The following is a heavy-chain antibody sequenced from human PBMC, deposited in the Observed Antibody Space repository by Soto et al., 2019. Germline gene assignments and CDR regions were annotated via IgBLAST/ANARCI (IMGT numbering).Heavy chain of an antibody. CDR3: ARDLRFGECNYYYDGKDV. D-gene: IGHD3-10*01. CDR2: IYYSGST. Sequence: LSLTCTVSGGSISSGDYYWSWIRQPPGKGLEWIGYIYYSGSTYYNPSLKSRVTISVDTSKNQFSLKLSSVTAADTAVYYCARDLRFGECNYYYDGKDVWGQGTTVTVSS. CDR1: GGSISSGDYY. J-gene: IGHJ6*02. V-gene: IGHV4-30-4*01.